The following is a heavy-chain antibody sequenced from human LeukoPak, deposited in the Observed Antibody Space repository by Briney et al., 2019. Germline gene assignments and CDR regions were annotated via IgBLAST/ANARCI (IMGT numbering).Heavy chain of an antibody. CDR1: GFTVSSTY. V-gene: IGHV3-53*01. Sequence: GGSLRLSCAASGFTVSSTYMSWVRQAPGKGLEWVSVIYSGGNIYYIESAKGRFTISRDTSKNTLYLQMNSLRAEDTAVYFCAGRHCSGGGCYFAGADPFDYRGQGTLVTVSS. CDR3: AGRHCSGGGCYFAGADPFDY. CDR2: IYSGGNI. D-gene: IGHD2-15*01. J-gene: IGHJ4*02.